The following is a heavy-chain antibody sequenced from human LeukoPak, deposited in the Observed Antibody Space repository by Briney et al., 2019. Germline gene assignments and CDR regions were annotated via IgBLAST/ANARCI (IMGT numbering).Heavy chain of an antibody. CDR1: GFTFSSYG. V-gene: IGHV3-30*18. CDR3: AKDLDEPQIVVVITHYYGMDV. D-gene: IGHD3-22*01. Sequence: GGSLRLSCAASGFTFSSYGMHWVRQAPGKGLEWVAVISYDGSNKYYADSVKGRFTISRDNSKNTLYLQMNSLRAEDTAVYYCAKDLDEPQIVVVITHYYGMDVWGQGTTVTVSS. J-gene: IGHJ6*02. CDR2: ISYDGSNK.